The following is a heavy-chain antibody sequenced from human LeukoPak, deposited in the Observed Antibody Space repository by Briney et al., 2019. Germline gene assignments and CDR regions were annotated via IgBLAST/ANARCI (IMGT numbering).Heavy chain of an antibody. J-gene: IGHJ5*02. V-gene: IGHV5-51*01. CDR1: GYIFPDYY. CDR2: IYPGNSET. CDR3: ARRCSSTSCGFDP. Sequence: KPGESLKISCKGSGYIFPDYYIIWVRQMPGKGLEWMGIIYPGNSETRYTPSFQGQVTISTDQSISTAYLQWSSLKASDTAMYYCARRCSSTSCGFDPWGQGTLVTVSS. D-gene: IGHD2-2*01.